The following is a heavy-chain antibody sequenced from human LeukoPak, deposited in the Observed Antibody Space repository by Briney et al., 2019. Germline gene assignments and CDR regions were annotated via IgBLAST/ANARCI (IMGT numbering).Heavy chain of an antibody. Sequence: GGSLRLSCAASGCTFSAFGMNWVRQAPGKGLEWVSTITNSGDSTYYVDSVKGRFTISRDNAKNSLYLQMSNLRAEDTAVYFCARGGGLDVWGQGATVTVSS. CDR3: ARGGGLDV. D-gene: IGHD3-16*01. CDR1: GCTFSAFG. J-gene: IGHJ6*02. V-gene: IGHV3-23*01. CDR2: ITNSGDST.